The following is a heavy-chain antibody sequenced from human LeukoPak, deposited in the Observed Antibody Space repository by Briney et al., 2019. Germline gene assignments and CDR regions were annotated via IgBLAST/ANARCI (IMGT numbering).Heavy chain of an antibody. J-gene: IGHJ4*02. CDR1: GYTFTSYG. Sequence: SVKVSCKASGYTFTSYGISWVRQAPGQGLEWMGWISAYNGNTNYAQKFQGRVTMTRDTSISTAYMELSRLRSDDTAVYYCARGGEDYGDYSFDYWGQGTLVTVSS. CDR3: ARGGEDYGDYSFDY. D-gene: IGHD4-17*01. CDR2: ISAYNGNT. V-gene: IGHV1-18*01.